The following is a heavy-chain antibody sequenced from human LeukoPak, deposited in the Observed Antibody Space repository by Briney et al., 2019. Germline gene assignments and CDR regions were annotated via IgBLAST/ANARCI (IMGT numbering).Heavy chain of an antibody. V-gene: IGHV3-23*01. J-gene: IGHJ5*02. CDR3: ARDIERQWLVKRYNWFDP. CDR2: ISGSGGST. Sequence: GGTLRLSCAASGFTFSSYGMSWVRQAPGKGLEWVSAISGSGGSTYYADSVKGRFTISRDNSKNTLYLQMNSLRAEDTAVYYCARDIERQWLVKRYNWFDPWGQGTLVTVSS. CDR1: GFTFSSYG. D-gene: IGHD6-19*01.